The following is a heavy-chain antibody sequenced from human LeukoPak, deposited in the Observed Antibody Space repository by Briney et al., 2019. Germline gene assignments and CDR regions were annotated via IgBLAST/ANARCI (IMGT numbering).Heavy chain of an antibody. J-gene: IGHJ6*02. CDR1: GFTFSNYA. Sequence: SGGSLSLSCAASGFTFSNYAMTWVRQAPGKGLEWVSGISGGGDSTYYADSVEGRFTISRDNSKNTLYLQMNSLRAEGTAVYYCARGLYYDILTGYYHHYYYYGMDVWGQGTTVTVSS. CDR2: ISGGGDST. D-gene: IGHD3-9*01. CDR3: ARGLYYDILTGYYHHYYYYGMDV. V-gene: IGHV3-23*01.